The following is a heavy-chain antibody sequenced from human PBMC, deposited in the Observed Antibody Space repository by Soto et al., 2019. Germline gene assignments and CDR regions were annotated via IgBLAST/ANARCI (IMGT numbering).Heavy chain of an antibody. Sequence: EVQLVESGGGLVQPGGSLRLSCVASGFNFSTYWMSWVRQAPGKGLEWVANMNQNGREKYYVDSVQGRFTISRDNAKNTLYLQMNSLRAEDTAVYYWARGSRNFDYWGQGTLVTVSS. V-gene: IGHV3-7*01. CDR1: GFNFSTYW. J-gene: IGHJ4*02. CDR2: MNQNGREK. CDR3: ARGSRNFDY.